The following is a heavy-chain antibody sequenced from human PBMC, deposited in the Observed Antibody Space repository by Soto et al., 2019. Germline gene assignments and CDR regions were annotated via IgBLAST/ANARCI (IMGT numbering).Heavy chain of an antibody. J-gene: IGHJ6*02. D-gene: IGHD6-6*01. V-gene: IGHV3-30*03. CDR3: ATLIPEYTRNTRSATGGMDV. Sequence: QVQLVESGGGVVQPGRSLRLSCADSEFTFSDYGMHWVRRAPGKGLEWMAVIFHDGSNKYYADAVKGRFTISRDNSENTLYLQMNSLRTEDTAVYYCATLIPEYTRNTRSATGGMDVWGQGTTVTVSS. CDR2: IFHDGSNK. CDR1: EFTFSDYG.